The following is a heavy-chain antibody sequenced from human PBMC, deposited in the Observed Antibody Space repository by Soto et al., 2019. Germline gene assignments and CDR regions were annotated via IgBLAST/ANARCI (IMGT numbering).Heavy chain of an antibody. D-gene: IGHD4-17*01. V-gene: IGHV5-51*01. CDR3: TLSYGDSYYYYYGMDV. Sequence: TGFGFISETAGWVRQVPGKGLEWMGVIHPGDSDTIYSPSFQGQVTISADKSISTAYLQWSSLKASDTAMYYCTLSYGDSYYYYYGMDVWGQGTTVTVSS. J-gene: IGHJ6*02. CDR2: IHPGDSDT. CDR1: GFGFISET.